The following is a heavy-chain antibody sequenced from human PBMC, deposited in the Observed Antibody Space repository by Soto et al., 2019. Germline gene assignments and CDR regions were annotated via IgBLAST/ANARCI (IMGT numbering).Heavy chain of an antibody. Sequence: PGGSLRLSCEATGFTFRSHEMNWIRQTPGKRLEWIAKISGSGSTINYADSVKGRFTISRDNVQRTLHLQMDSLRVEDTGVYYCARGGVYWGRGTLVTVSS. CDR1: GFTFRSHE. CDR3: ARGGVY. CDR2: ISGSGSTI. D-gene: IGHD2-8*01. J-gene: IGHJ1*01. V-gene: IGHV3-48*03.